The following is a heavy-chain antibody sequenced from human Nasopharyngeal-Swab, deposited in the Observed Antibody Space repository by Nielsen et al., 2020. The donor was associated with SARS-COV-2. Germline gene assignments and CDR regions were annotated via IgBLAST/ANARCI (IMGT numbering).Heavy chain of an antibody. Sequence: WVRQAPGQGLEWMWGINPIFGPANYAQKFQGRVTITADESTRTAYMELSSLRSEDTAMYYCAREGAHYYDSSGYFSHDYWGQGTLVTVSS. J-gene: IGHJ4*02. CDR3: AREGAHYYDSSGYFSHDY. CDR2: INPIFGPA. V-gene: IGHV1-69*01. D-gene: IGHD3-22*01.